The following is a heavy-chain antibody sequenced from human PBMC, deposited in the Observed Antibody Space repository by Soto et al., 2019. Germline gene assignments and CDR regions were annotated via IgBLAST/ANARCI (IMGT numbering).Heavy chain of an antibody. J-gene: IGHJ5*02. Sequence: SETLSLTCTVSDGSINNYYWSWIRQPPGRGLEWIGYVYSTGSTNYNPSLKSRVTISVDMSKNLFSLKLRYVTAPDTAVYYCARSTRSWFDPWGQGTLVTVSS. CDR2: VYSTGST. V-gene: IGHV4-59*08. CDR1: DGSINNYY. CDR3: ARSTRSWFDP.